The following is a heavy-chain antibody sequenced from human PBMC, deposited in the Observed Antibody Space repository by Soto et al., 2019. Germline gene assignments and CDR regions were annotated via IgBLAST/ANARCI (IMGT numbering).Heavy chain of an antibody. V-gene: IGHV3-30-3*01. J-gene: IGHJ6*02. CDR1: RFTFSSYA. D-gene: IGHD3-3*01. CDR2: ISYDGGNK. CDR3: ARALSTYSVSWSGPKCYYAMDV. Sequence: PGGSLRLSCAASRFTFSSYAIHWVRQAPGKGLQWVALISYDGGNKYYADSVKGRFTISRDNSKNTLYLQINSPRAEDTAVYYCARALSTYSVSWSGPKCYYAMDVWGQGTTVTVSS.